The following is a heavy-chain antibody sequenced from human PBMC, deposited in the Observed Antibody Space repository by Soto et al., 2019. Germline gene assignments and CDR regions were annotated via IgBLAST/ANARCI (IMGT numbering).Heavy chain of an antibody. CDR1: GWSFIGYY. D-gene: IGHD3-9*01. Sequence: PSETLSLTCTVYGWSFIGYYWSWIRQPPGKGLEWIGEINHSGSTNYNPSLKSRVTISVDTSKNQFSLRLSSVTAADTAVYYCGRGKRDFLTVYSPSTDYGGQGPLVTVS. V-gene: IGHV4-34*01. CDR3: GRGKRDFLTVYSPSTDY. CDR2: INHSGST. J-gene: IGHJ4*02.